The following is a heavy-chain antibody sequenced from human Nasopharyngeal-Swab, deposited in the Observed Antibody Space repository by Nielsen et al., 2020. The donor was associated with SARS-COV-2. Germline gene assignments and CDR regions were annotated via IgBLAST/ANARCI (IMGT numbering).Heavy chain of an antibody. J-gene: IGHJ4*02. CDR3: ARSMYCSSTSCRYYFDY. D-gene: IGHD2-2*01. CDR2: IYYSGST. CDR1: GGSFSSAGYF. Sequence: SETLSLTCTVSGGSFSSAGYFWTWIRQHPGKGLEWIGYIYYSGSTYYNPSPKSRVTISVDTSKNHFSLKLSSVTAADTAVYFCARSMYCSSTSCRYYFDYWGQGTLVTVSS. V-gene: IGHV4-31*03.